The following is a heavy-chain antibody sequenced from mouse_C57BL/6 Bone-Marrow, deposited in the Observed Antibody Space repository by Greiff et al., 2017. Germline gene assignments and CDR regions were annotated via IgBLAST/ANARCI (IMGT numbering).Heavy chain of an antibody. D-gene: IGHD1-1*01. CDR1: GFTFSSYT. CDR3: ARGYYYGWYFDV. CDR2: ISGGGGNT. V-gene: IGHV5-9*01. J-gene: IGHJ1*03. Sequence: EVKLVEFGGGLVKPGGSLKLSCAASGFTFSSYTMSWVRQTPEKRLEWVATISGGGGNTYYPDSVKGRFTISRDNAKNTLYLQMSSLRSEDTALYYCARGYYYGWYFDVWGTGTTVTVSS.